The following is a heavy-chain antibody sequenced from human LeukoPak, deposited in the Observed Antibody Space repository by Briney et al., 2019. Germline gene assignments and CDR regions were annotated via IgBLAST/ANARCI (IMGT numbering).Heavy chain of an antibody. D-gene: IGHD2-8*02. CDR2: ISGSGGST. J-gene: IGHJ4*02. CDR3: TRRGGGLSFDY. CDR1: GFTFSSYA. Sequence: GGSLRLSCAASGFTFSSYAMSWVRQAPGKGLEWVSAISGSGGSTYYADSVKGRFTISRDNSKNTLYLQMTSLRTEDTAVYYCTRRGGGLSFDYWGQGTLVIVSS. V-gene: IGHV3-23*01.